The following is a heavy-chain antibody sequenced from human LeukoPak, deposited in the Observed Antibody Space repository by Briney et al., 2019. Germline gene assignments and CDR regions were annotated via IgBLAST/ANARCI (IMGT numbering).Heavy chain of an antibody. CDR3: ASPFGLFDY. J-gene: IGHJ4*02. Sequence: GGSLRLSCAASGFTFSSYSMNWVRQAPGKGLEWVSSISSSSSYIYYADSMKGRFTISRDNAKNSLYLQMNSLRAEDTAVYYCASPFGLFDYWGQGTLVTVSS. D-gene: IGHD3-10*01. CDR1: GFTFSSYS. CDR2: ISSSSSYI. V-gene: IGHV3-21*01.